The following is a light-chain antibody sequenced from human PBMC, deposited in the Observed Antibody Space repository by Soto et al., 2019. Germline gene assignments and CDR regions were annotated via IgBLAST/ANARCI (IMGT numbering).Light chain of an antibody. CDR1: QSVSHF. CDR2: DAS. Sequence: EIVLTQSPATLSLSPGERATLSCRTGQSVSHFLAWYQQKPGQAPRLLIYDASNRATGIPARFSGSGSETDFTLTISSLEPEDFAVYYCQQRSNWPELTFGGGTKVEIK. CDR3: QQRSNWPELT. J-gene: IGKJ4*01. V-gene: IGKV3-11*01.